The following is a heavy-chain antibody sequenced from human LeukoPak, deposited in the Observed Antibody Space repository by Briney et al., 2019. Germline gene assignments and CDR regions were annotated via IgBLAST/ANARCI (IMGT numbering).Heavy chain of an antibody. CDR2: ISSNTVYT. Sequence: GGSLRLSCAASGFTFSSHAMTWVRQAPGKGLEWVSSISSNTVYTYYADSMKGRFTISRDNAKNSLYLQMNSLRVEDTAVYYCARERFLAVAGYFDYWGQGTLVTVSS. D-gene: IGHD6-19*01. CDR3: ARERFLAVAGYFDY. V-gene: IGHV3-21*01. J-gene: IGHJ4*02. CDR1: GFTFSSHA.